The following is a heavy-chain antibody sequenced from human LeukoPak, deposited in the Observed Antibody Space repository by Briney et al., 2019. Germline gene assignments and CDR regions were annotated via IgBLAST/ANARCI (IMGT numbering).Heavy chain of an antibody. CDR3: ARQGDSSSWAGNDY. V-gene: IGHV3-11*04. CDR1: GFTFSDYY. Sequence: PGGSLRLSCAASGFTFSDYYMSWIRQAPGKGREWISYISNTASIMYYPDSVKGRFTISRDNAKNSLYLQMDSLRVEDTAVYYCARQGDSSSWAGNDYWGQGTLVTFSA. CDR2: ISNTASIM. J-gene: IGHJ4*02. D-gene: IGHD6-13*01.